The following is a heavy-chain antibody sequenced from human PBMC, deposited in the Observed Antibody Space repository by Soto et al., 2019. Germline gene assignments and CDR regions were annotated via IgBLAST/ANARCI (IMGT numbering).Heavy chain of an antibody. V-gene: IGHV3-23*01. J-gene: IGHJ4*02. CDR3: ARLGSGSYYDY. D-gene: IGHD1-26*01. CDR2: ISGSGGST. Sequence: EVQLLESGGGLVQPGGSLRLSCAASGFTFSSYAMNWVRQAPGKGLEWVSVISGSGGSTYYADSVKGRFTISRDNSKNTLYLQRNSLRDEDTAVYDCARLGSGSYYDYWGQGTLVTVSS. CDR1: GFTFSSYA.